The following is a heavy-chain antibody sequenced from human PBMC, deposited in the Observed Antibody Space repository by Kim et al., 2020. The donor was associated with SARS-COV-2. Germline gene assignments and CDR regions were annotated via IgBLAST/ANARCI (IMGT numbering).Heavy chain of an antibody. CDR1: VGSLSGYH. CDR3: ARGRAGVVPSPILGLGQYYDYYTMDV. J-gene: IGHJ6*02. D-gene: IGHD3-10*01. CDR2: INHSGGT. V-gene: IGHV4-34*01. Sequence: SETLSLTCAVFVGSLSGYHWTWIRQSPGKGLEWIGEINHSGGTNCIPSLKSRVTMSLDTSKNQFSLKLRAVNAADTAVYYCARGRAGVVPSPILGLGQYYDYYTMDVWGQGTPVTVSS.